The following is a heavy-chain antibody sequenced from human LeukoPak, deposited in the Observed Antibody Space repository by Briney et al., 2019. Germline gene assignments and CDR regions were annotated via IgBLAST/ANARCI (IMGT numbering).Heavy chain of an antibody. Sequence: GGSLRLSCAASGFTFSTYTMNWVRQAPGKGLEWVSSISSSSSYIYYADSVKGRFTISRDNARKSLYLQMNTLRAEDTAVYYCARGSDTAMVLFSCFDYWGQGTLVTVSS. CDR3: ARGSDTAMVLFSCFDY. D-gene: IGHD5-18*01. CDR1: GFTFSTYT. V-gene: IGHV3-21*01. CDR2: ISSSSSYI. J-gene: IGHJ4*02.